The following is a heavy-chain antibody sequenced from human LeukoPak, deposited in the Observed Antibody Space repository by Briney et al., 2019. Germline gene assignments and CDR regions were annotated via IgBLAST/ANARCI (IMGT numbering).Heavy chain of an antibody. CDR2: ISYSGST. CDR3: AREHVAGVTRLYYFDY. V-gene: IGHV4-59*01. Sequence: SETLSLTSTVSGDSISSYYWSCIRQPPGKGLEWIGYISYSGSTNYNPSLKSRVTISVDTSKNQFSLKLSSVTAADTAVYYCAREHVAGVTRLYYFDYWGQGTLVTVSS. D-gene: IGHD4-11*01. CDR1: GDSISSYY. J-gene: IGHJ4*02.